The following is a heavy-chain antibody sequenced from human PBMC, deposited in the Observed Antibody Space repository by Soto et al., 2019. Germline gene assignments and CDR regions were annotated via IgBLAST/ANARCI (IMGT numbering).Heavy chain of an antibody. V-gene: IGHV5-51*01. CDR2: IYPGDSDT. J-gene: IGHJ4*02. Sequence: PGESLKISCNGSGYSFTSYWIGWVRQMPGKGLEWMGSIYPGDSDTRYSPSFQGQVTISADKSISTAYLQWSSPKASDTAMYYCARQFPGGDFWSGYYPAPIDYWGQGTLVTVSS. CDR3: ARQFPGGDFWSGYYPAPIDY. D-gene: IGHD3-3*01. CDR1: GYSFTSYW.